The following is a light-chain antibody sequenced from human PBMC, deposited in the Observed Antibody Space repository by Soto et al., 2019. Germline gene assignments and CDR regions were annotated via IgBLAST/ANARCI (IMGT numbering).Light chain of an antibody. Sequence: DIPMTQSPSTLSASVGDRVTITCRASQSISSWLAWYQQKPGKAPKLLIYDASSLESGVPSRFSGSGSGTEFTLTISSLQPDDFATYYCQQYQNYWTFGQGTKVEIK. V-gene: IGKV1-5*01. CDR1: QSISSW. CDR3: QQYQNYWT. CDR2: DAS. J-gene: IGKJ1*01.